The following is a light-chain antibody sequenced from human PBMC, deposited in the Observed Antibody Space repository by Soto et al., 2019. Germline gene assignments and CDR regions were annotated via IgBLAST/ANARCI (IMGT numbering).Light chain of an antibody. Sequence: EFLLTQSPVTLSLSPGERATLSCRASQTVRNNYLVWYQQKPGQAPKFLIYDASSRATGIPDRFSGGGYGTDFILTISRLETEDFAVYYCQQFSSYPLTFGGGTKVDIK. CDR1: QTVRNNY. CDR2: DAS. V-gene: IGKV3-20*01. J-gene: IGKJ4*01. CDR3: QQFSSYPLT.